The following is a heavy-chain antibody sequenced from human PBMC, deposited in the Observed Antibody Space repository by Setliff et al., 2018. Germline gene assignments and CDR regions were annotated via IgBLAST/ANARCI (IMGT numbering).Heavy chain of an antibody. Sequence: SVKISCKASGGIFSSYAISWVRQAPGQGLEWMGGLIPIFGTANYSQQFQGSVTITAGESTSTAYMELSSLSSEDTAVYYCAREDGTYYNYWSGYSTTPYYGMDVWVPETLLVTVSS. CDR2: LIPIFGTA. CDR3: AREDGTYYNYWSGYSTTPYYGMDV. CDR1: GGIFSSYA. D-gene: IGHD3-3*01. V-gene: IGHV1-69*01. J-gene: IGHJ6*02.